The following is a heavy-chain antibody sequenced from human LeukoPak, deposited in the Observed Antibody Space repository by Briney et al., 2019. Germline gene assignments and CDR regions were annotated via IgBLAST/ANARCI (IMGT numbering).Heavy chain of an antibody. V-gene: IGHV1-69*06. J-gene: IGHJ4*02. CDR2: IIPIFGTA. Sequence: SVKVSCKASGYTFTSYAMNWVRQAPGQGLEWMGGIIPIFGTADYAQKFQGRVTITADKSTSTAYMELRSLRSDDTAVYFCARHVRPIGASWNQFNFDYWGQGTLVTVSS. CDR3: ARHVRPIGASWNQFNFDY. D-gene: IGHD2-2*01. CDR1: GYTFTSYA.